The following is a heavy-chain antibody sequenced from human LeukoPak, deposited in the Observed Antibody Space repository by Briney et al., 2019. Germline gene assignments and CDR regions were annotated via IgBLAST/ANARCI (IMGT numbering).Heavy chain of an antibody. Sequence: PGGSLRLSCTASGFTFGDYAMSWVRQAPGKGLEWVGFIRSKAYGGTTEYAASVKGRFTISRDDSKSIAYLQMNSLKTEDTAVYYCTRDHSIFLSYYYMDVWGKGTTVTVSS. V-gene: IGHV3-49*04. J-gene: IGHJ6*03. D-gene: IGHD3-3*01. CDR1: GFTFGDYA. CDR2: IRSKAYGGTT. CDR3: TRDHSIFLSYYYMDV.